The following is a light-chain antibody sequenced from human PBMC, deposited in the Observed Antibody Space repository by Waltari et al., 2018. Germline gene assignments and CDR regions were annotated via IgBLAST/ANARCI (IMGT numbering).Light chain of an antibody. J-gene: IGKJ1*01. V-gene: IGKV3-20*01. Sequence: EVVLTQSPGTLSLSSGERDTCSCRASQSVTNNFLAWYQQRPGQAPRLLIHGASTRTTDTPDRFSGSGSGTEFFLTISKLEPEDFAVYYCQQYGSTPRTFGQGTKVEIK. CDR3: QQYGSTPRT. CDR2: GAS. CDR1: QSVTNNF.